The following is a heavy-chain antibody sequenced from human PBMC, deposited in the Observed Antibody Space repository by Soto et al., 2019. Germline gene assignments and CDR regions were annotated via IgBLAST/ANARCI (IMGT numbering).Heavy chain of an antibody. J-gene: IGHJ4*02. CDR3: ARAHYYDSSGYYPNFDY. CDR2: MNPNSGNT. CDR1: GYTFTSYD. V-gene: IGHV1-8*01. D-gene: IGHD3-22*01. Sequence: QVQLVQSGAEVKKPGASVKVSCKASGYTFTSYDINWVRQATGQGLEWMGWMNPNSGNTGYAQKFQGRVTMTSNASLSSXYMELSSLRSEDTAVYYCARAHYYDSSGYYPNFDYWGQGTLVTVSS.